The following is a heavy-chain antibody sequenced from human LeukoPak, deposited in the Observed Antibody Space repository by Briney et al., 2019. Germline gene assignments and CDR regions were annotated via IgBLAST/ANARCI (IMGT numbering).Heavy chain of an antibody. CDR2: IIPIFGIA. CDR3: ARDRRIFRNPVPIFYYYGMDI. CDR1: GGTFSSYA. D-gene: IGHD2/OR15-2a*01. Sequence: GASVKVSCKASGGTFSSYAISWVRQAPGQGLEWMGRIIPIFGIANYAQKFQGRVTITADKSTSTAYMELSSLRSEDTAVYYCARDRRIFRNPVPIFYYYGMDIWGQGTTVTVSS. J-gene: IGHJ6*02. V-gene: IGHV1-69*04.